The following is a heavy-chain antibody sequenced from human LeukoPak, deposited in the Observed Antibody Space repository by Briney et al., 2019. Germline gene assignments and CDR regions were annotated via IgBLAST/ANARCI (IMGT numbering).Heavy chain of an antibody. CDR1: GFTFCDYS. CDR2: IRRKACGWTT. J-gene: IGHJ4*02. Sequence: GGSLRLSCTASGFTFCDYSINWGRRAPGGGLGWVGFIRRKACGWTTEYAACVKDRVTISRNDSNSIAYMQMNSLKTEDTAVYYCTRGRRATHDYWGQGTLVTVSS. CDR3: TRGRRATHDY. D-gene: IGHD1-26*01. V-gene: IGHV3-49*04.